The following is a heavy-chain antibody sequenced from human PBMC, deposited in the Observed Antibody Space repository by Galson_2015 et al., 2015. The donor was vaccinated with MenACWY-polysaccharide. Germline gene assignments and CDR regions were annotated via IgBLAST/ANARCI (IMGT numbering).Heavy chain of an antibody. CDR1: GFIFSSYG. J-gene: IGHJ6*02. D-gene: IGHD3-10*01. V-gene: IGHV3-30*18. Sequence: SLRLSCAASGFIFSSYGMHWVRQAPGKGLEWVAVISYDGSNKYYADSVKGRFTISRDNSKNTLYLQMNSLRAEATAVYYCAKDQEDPGGSGMDVWGQGTTVTVSS. CDR3: AKDQEDPGGSGMDV. CDR2: ISYDGSNK.